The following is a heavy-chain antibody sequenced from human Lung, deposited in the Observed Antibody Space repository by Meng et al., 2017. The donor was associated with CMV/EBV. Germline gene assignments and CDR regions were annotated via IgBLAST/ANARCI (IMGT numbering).Heavy chain of an antibody. CDR1: GFTFSSYG. CDR2: IRYDGSNK. J-gene: IGHJ4*02. Sequence: GGSLRLXCAASGFTFSSYGMHWVRQAPGKGLEWVAFIRYDGSNKYYADSVKGRFTISRDNSKNTLYLQMNSLRAEDTAVYYCAKGVSHCSSTSCSNFDYWXQGTLVTVSS. D-gene: IGHD2-2*01. CDR3: AKGVSHCSSTSCSNFDY. V-gene: IGHV3-30*02.